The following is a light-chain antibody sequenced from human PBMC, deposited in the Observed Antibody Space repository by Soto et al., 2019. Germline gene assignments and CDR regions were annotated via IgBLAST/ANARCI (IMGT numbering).Light chain of an antibody. J-gene: IGKJ4*01. CDR1: QSVSNY. V-gene: IGKV3-11*01. CDR3: QQRSILLT. CDR2: AAS. Sequence: EIVLTQSPATLSLSPGETATLSCRASQSVSNYLAWYQQKPGKAPTLLIYAASNRATGIPARFSGSGSGKDFTITISRLQPEDFAVYFRQQRSILLTFGGGTKVEIK.